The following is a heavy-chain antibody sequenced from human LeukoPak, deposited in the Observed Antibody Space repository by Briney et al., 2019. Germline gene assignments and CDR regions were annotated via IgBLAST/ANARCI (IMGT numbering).Heavy chain of an antibody. CDR2: INPNSGGT. J-gene: IGHJ3*02. Sequence: ASVKVSCKASGYTFTGYYMHWVRQAPGQGLEWMGWINPNSGGTNYAQKFQGRVTMTRDTSISTAYMELSRLRSDDTAVYYCARDEPLIAAAAFDIGAQGTMAPVSS. V-gene: IGHV1-2*02. CDR1: GYTFTGYY. D-gene: IGHD6-13*01. CDR3: ARDEPLIAAAAFDI.